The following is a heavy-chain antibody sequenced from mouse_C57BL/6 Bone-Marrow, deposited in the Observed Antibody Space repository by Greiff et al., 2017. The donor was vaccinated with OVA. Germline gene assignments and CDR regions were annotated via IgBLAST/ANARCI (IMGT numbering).Heavy chain of an antibody. D-gene: IGHD3-3*01. J-gene: IGHJ2*01. Sequence: EVQRVESGGGLVQPGGSLSLSCAASGFTFTDYYMSWVRQPPGKALEWLGFIRNKANGYTTEYSASVKGRFTISRDNSQSILYLQMNALRAEDSATYYCARYGGTGRYFDYWGQGTTLTVSS. CDR3: ARYGGTGRYFDY. CDR1: GFTFTDYY. V-gene: IGHV7-3*01. CDR2: IRNKANGYTT.